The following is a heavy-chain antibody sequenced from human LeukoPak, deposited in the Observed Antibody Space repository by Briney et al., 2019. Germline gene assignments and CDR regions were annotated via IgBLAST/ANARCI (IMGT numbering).Heavy chain of an antibody. V-gene: IGHV3-21*01. Sequence: GGSLRLSCAASGFTFSSYSMNWVRQAPGKGLEWVSSISSSSSYIYYADSVKGRFTISRDNAKNSLYLQMNSLRAEDTAVYYCAREINDILTGSDYWGQGTLVTVSS. J-gene: IGHJ4*02. D-gene: IGHD3-9*01. CDR2: ISSSSSYI. CDR1: GFTFSSYS. CDR3: AREINDILTGSDY.